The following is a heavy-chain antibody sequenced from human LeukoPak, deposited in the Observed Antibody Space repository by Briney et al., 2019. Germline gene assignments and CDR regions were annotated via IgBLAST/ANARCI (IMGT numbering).Heavy chain of an antibody. D-gene: IGHD6-6*01. CDR2: IYYSGST. Sequence: SETLSLTCTVSGGSISSHYRSWIRQPPGKGLEWIGYIYYSGSTNYNPSLKSRVTISVDTSKNQFSLKLSSVTAADTAVYYCARAAPPAARPNWFDPWGQGTMVTVSS. CDR3: ARAAPPAARPNWFDP. CDR1: GGSISSHY. V-gene: IGHV4-59*11. J-gene: IGHJ3*01.